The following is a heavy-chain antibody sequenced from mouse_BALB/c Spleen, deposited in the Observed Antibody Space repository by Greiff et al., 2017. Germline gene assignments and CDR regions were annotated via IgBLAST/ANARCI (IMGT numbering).Heavy chain of an antibody. CDR2: IDPANGNT. CDR1: GFNIKDYY. V-gene: IGHV14-3*02. Sequence: VQLQQSGAELVRSGASVKLSCTASGFNIKDYYMHWVKQRPEQGLEWIGRIDPANGNTKYDPKFQGKATITADTSSNTAYLQLSSLTSEDTAVYYCARRLFDYWGQGTTLTVSS. CDR3: ARRLFDY. J-gene: IGHJ2*01.